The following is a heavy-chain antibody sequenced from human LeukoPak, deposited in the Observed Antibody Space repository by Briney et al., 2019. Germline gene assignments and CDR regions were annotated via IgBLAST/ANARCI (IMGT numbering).Heavy chain of an antibody. V-gene: IGHV4-39*01. CDR3: ARHYYDSSGYRRDYYFDY. J-gene: IGHJ4*02. CDR2: VRYSGTT. D-gene: IGHD3-22*01. Sequence: PSETLSLTCTVSGASLSSTSDYWGWIRQPPEKGLEWIVGVRYSGTTYYSPSLKSRLTMSVDTSRNQFSLTLSSVTATDTAVYFCARHYYDSSGYRRDYYFDYWGQGTLVTVSS. CDR1: GASLSSTSDY.